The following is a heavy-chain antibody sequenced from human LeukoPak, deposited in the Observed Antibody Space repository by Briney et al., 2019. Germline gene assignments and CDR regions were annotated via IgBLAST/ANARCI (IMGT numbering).Heavy chain of an antibody. CDR2: MNPNSGNT. V-gene: IGHV1-8*01. CDR1: GYTFTSYD. D-gene: IGHD6-13*01. CDR3: ARVAAVFSFKKSNWFDP. Sequence: GASVKVSCKASGYTFTSYDINWVRQATGQGLEWVGWMNPNSGNTGYAQKFQGRVTMTRNTSISTAYMELSSLRSEDTAVYYCARVAAVFSFKKSNWFDPWGQGTLVTVSS. J-gene: IGHJ5*02.